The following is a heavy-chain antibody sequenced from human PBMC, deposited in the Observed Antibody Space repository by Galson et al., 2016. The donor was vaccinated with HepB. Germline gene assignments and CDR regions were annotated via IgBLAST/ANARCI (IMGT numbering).Heavy chain of an antibody. CDR3: ARGVRGALGL. Sequence: SLRLSCAASEFNFRNDWMHWVRQVPGKGLVWVSRINDDGRFTVYLDSVKGRFTISRDNANNTLYLQMNSLRVGVSGIYFCARGVRGALGLWGRGTLVTVSS. CDR1: EFNFRNDW. J-gene: IGHJ4*02. V-gene: IGHV3-74*01. CDR2: INDDGRFT. D-gene: IGHD3-10*02.